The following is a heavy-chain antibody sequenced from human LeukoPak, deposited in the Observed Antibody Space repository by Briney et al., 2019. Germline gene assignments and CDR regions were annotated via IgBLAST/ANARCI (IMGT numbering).Heavy chain of an antibody. D-gene: IGHD3-10*01. J-gene: IGHJ5*02. CDR1: GASFISHY. CDR3: ARDPVGVIPSGFDP. V-gene: IGHV4-59*11. CDR2: ISSSGST. Sequence: SETLSFTCTVSGASFISHYWCWIRQPPGKGLEWIGYISSSGSTNYNPSLKSRLTISVDTSKNQFSLKLSSVTAADTAVYYCARDPVGVIPSGFDPWGQGILVTVPS.